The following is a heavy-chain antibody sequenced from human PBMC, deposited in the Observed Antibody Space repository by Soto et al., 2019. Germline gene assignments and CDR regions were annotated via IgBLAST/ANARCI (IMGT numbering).Heavy chain of an antibody. V-gene: IGHV3-33*01. CDR3: ARNLRSGDPSYYYYYYMDV. Sequence: GGSLRLSCAASGFTFSSYGMHWVRQAPGKGLEWVAVIWYDGSNKYYADSVKGRFTISRDNSKNTLYLQMNSLRAEDTAVYYCARNLRSGDPSYYYYYYMDVWGKGTTVTVSS. J-gene: IGHJ6*03. CDR2: IWYDGSNK. D-gene: IGHD3-10*01. CDR1: GFTFSSYG.